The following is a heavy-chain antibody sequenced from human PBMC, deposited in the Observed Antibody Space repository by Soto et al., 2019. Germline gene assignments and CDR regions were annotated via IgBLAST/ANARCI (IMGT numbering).Heavy chain of an antibody. CDR1: GFTFISYG. CDR3: AREGCSSTSCYSRLVY. D-gene: IGHD2-2*01. V-gene: IGHV3-33*01. Sequence: GSLRLSCAASGFTFISYGIRFFRHSPFKWLEWVAVIWYDGSNKYYADSVKGRFTISRDNSKNTLYLQMNSLRAEDTAVYYCAREGCSSTSCYSRLVYWGQGTLVTVSS. CDR2: IWYDGSNK. J-gene: IGHJ4*02.